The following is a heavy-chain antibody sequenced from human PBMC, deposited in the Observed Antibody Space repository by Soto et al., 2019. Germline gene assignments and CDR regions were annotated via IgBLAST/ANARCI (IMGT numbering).Heavy chain of an antibody. J-gene: IGHJ4*02. CDR2: ISGSGSYT. D-gene: IGHD3-16*02. Sequence: GGSLRLSCAASGSTFSNYAMSWVRQAPGKGLEWVSGISGSGSYTSYADSVKGRFIISRDNSKSTLYVQMNSLRAEDTAVYYCAKVVLRLGELSFQFFDYWGQGVLVTVSS. CDR1: GSTFSNYA. V-gene: IGHV3-23*01. CDR3: AKVVLRLGELSFQFFDY.